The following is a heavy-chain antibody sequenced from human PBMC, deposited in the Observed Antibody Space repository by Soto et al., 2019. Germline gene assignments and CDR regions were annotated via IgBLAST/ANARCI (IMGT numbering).Heavy chain of an antibody. V-gene: IGHV4-59*01. CDR2: IYYTEST. CDR3: ARDRRSNWGLNDAFDI. J-gene: IGHJ3*02. Sequence: QVQLQESGPGLVKPSETLSLTCTVSGGSISPYYWNWIRQPPGKGLEWIGYIYYTESTNYSPSLKSRVTMSVDTSKNQFSLKLKSVTAADTAVYYCARDRRSNWGLNDAFDIWGQGTVVTVSA. CDR1: GGSISPYY. D-gene: IGHD7-27*01.